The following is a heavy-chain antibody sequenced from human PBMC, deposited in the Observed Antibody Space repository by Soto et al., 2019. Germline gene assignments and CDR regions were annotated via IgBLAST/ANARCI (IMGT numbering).Heavy chain of an antibody. Sequence: SVKVSCKASGGTFSSYAISWVRQAPGQGLEWMGGIIPIFGTANYAQKFQGRVTITADESTSTAHMELSSLRSEDTAVYYCAREYYDFWSGYYQRNWFDPWGQGTLVTVSS. CDR3: AREYYDFWSGYYQRNWFDP. J-gene: IGHJ5*02. D-gene: IGHD3-3*01. CDR1: GGTFSSYA. V-gene: IGHV1-69*13. CDR2: IIPIFGTA.